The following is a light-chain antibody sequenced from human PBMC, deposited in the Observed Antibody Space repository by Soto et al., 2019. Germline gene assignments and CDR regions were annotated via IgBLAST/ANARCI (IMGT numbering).Light chain of an antibody. J-gene: IGKJ1*01. CDR2: QAS. CDR1: QNIARS. CDR3: QQYEYFWT. Sequence: DIQMTQSPSTLSASVGDRVTITCRASQNIARSLAWYQQKPGEAPKVLIYQASSLDSGVPSRFSGRGFGTEFTLTITTLQPDDSATYYCQQYEYFWTFGQGTKVDIK. V-gene: IGKV1-5*03.